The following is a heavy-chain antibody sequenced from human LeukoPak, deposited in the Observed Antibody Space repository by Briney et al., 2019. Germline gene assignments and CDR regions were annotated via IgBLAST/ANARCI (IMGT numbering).Heavy chain of an antibody. D-gene: IGHD4-17*01. CDR2: INSDGSRT. V-gene: IGHV3-74*01. CDR1: GFTFSSYW. J-gene: IGHJ4*02. CDR3: ARGGDYSWEAVPW. Sequence: TGGSLRLSCAASGFTFSSYWMYWARQAPGKGLVWVSRINSDGSRTSYADSVKGRFTISRDNAKNTLYLQMNSLRAEDTAVYYCARGGDYSWEAVPWWGQGTLVTVSS.